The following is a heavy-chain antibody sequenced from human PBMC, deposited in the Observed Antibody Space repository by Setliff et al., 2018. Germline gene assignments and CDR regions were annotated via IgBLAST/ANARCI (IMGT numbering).Heavy chain of an antibody. Sequence: GASVKVSCKASGDTFSTYALSWVRQAPGQGLEWMGWINNHNFNTNYAQKLQGRVTMTTDTSTSTAYMELRSLRSDDTAMYYCARINFYVSSGYYYAPDFWGQGTLVTVSS. V-gene: IGHV1-18*01. CDR2: INNHNFNT. CDR1: GDTFSTYA. D-gene: IGHD3-22*01. J-gene: IGHJ4*02. CDR3: ARINFYVSSGYYYAPDF.